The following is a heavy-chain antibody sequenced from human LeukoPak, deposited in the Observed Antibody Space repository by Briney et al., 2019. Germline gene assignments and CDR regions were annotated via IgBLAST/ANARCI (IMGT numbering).Heavy chain of an antibody. CDR1: GFTFTTYW. Sequence: GGSLRLSCAASGFTFTTYWMSWVRQAPGKGLEWVANINQDGVEKYYVASVRGRLTISRDNAKNSMYVQMNSLRAEDTAVYYCARGFDGYYGFDFWGQGTMVTVSS. CDR3: ARGFDGYYGFDF. J-gene: IGHJ3*01. CDR2: INQDGVEK. V-gene: IGHV3-7*05. D-gene: IGHD5-24*01.